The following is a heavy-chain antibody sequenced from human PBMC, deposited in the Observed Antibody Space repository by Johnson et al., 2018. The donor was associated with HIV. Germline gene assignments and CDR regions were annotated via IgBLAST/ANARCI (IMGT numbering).Heavy chain of an antibody. Sequence: QVQLVESGGGVVHPGGSLRLSCAASGFTFSNAWMSWVRQAPGKGLEWVALISYDGSNKFYADSVKGRFTISRDDSKNTLFLQMNSLRPEDTAVYYCAKDVNSLVWAFDIWGQGTMVTVSS. V-gene: IGHV3-30*19. J-gene: IGHJ3*02. CDR1: GFTFSNAW. CDR3: AKDVNSLVWAFDI. CDR2: ISYDGSNK. D-gene: IGHD2/OR15-2a*01.